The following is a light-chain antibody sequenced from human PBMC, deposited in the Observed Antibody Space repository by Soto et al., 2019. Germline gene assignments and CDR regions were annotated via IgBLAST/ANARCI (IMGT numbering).Light chain of an antibody. CDR3: QKYNNWPIT. V-gene: IGKV3-15*01. J-gene: IGKJ5*01. Sequence: TQSPATLSLSRGERTTLSCRASQSVSSNLAWYQQKTVQAPSILIYGASTRATGIPDRLSGSGSGTEFTLTISSLQSEDFAVYYCQKYNNWPITFGQGTRLEI. CDR2: GAS. CDR1: QSVSSN.